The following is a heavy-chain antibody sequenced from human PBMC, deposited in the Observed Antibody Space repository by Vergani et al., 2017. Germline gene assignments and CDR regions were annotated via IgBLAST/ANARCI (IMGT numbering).Heavy chain of an antibody. D-gene: IGHD6-13*01. V-gene: IGHV1-69*01. CDR2: IIPIFGTA. CDR1: GGTFSSYA. Sequence: QVQLVQSGAEVNKPGSSVKVSCKASGGTFSSYAISWVRQAPGQGLEWMGGIIPIFGTANYAQKFQGRVTITADESTSTAYMELNSLRAEDTAVYYCARGLGGIAAAGPKWYYFDYWGQGTLVTVSS. J-gene: IGHJ4*02. CDR3: ARGLGGIAAAGPKWYYFDY.